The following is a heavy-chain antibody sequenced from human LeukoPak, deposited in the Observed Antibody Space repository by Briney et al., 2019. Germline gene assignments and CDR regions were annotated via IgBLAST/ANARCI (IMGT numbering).Heavy chain of an antibody. Sequence: GASVKVSCKASGGTFSSYAISWVRQAPGQGLEWMGRIIPIFGAANYAQKFQGRVTITTDESTSTAYMELSSLRSEDTAVYYCARDEEWELLLNYWGQGTLVTVSS. CDR3: ARDEEWELLLNY. J-gene: IGHJ4*02. D-gene: IGHD1-26*01. V-gene: IGHV1-69*05. CDR1: GGTFSSYA. CDR2: IIPIFGAA.